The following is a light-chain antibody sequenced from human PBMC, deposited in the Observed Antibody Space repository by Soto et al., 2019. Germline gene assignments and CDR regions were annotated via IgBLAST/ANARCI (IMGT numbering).Light chain of an antibody. CDR2: GAS. Sequence: EIVLTQAPGTLSLSPGESATLSCRASQSVSSSQVAWYQQKPGQAPRLIIYGASSRATGILDRFRGVGSETDFTLTISRLEPEDFAVYYCQQYDTAPHTFGQGTKLEIK. V-gene: IGKV3-20*01. J-gene: IGKJ2*01. CDR3: QQYDTAPHT. CDR1: QSVSSSQ.